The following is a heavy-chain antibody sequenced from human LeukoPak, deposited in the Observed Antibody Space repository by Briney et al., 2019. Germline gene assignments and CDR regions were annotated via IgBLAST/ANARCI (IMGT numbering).Heavy chain of an antibody. Sequence: PGGSLRLSCAASGFTFSTCSMNWVRQAPGKGLEWVSYISSSSSSIYYADSVKGRFTISRDNAKNSLYLQMNSLRAEDTAVYYCACHPDFWSGYSHAFDIWGQGIMVTVSS. D-gene: IGHD3-3*01. V-gene: IGHV3-48*01. CDR2: ISSSSSSI. CDR3: ACHPDFWSGYSHAFDI. J-gene: IGHJ3*02. CDR1: GFTFSTCS.